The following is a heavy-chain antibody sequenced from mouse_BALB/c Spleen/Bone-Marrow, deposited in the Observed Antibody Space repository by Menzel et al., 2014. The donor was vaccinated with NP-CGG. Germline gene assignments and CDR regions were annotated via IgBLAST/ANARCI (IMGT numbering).Heavy chain of an antibody. V-gene: IGHV1-14*01. CDR3: AREVVATDSFED. CDR2: MNPFNDGT. D-gene: IGHD1-1*01. J-gene: IGHJ2*01. CDR1: RYTFTNYV. Sequence: EVKLMESGPGLVKPGASVKMSCKASRYTFTNYVLHWVQQKPGQGLERIGFMNPFNDGTNYNEKFKGNATLPSGKSSSTASMELSSLTSEDSAINYWAREVVATDSFEDWGQGTTLAVCS.